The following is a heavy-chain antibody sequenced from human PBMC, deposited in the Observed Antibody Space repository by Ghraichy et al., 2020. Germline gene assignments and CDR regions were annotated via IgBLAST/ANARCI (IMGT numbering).Heavy chain of an antibody. CDR2: INPSGGST. D-gene: IGHD3-22*01. J-gene: IGHJ5*02. CDR3: ARSLYDSSGYYSRYNWFDP. V-gene: IGHV1-46*01. CDR1: GYTFTSYY. Sequence: AWGRGACKASGYTFTSYYMHWVRQAPGQGLEWMGIINPSGGSTSYAQKFQGRVTMTRDTSTSTVYMELSSLRSEDTAVYYCARSLYDSSGYYSRYNWFDPWGQGTLVTVSS.